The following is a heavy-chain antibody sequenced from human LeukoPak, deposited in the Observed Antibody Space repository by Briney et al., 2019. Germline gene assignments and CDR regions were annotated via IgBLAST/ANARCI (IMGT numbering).Heavy chain of an antibody. V-gene: IGHV4-34*01. CDR3: ARGLRWDSNCFDY. CDR2: INHSGST. J-gene: IGHJ4*02. D-gene: IGHD1-26*01. CDR1: GGSFSGYY. Sequence: SETLSLTCAVYGGSFSGYYWSWIRQPPGKGLEWIGEINHSGSTNYNPSLKSRVTISVDTSKNQFSLKLSSVTAADTAVYYCARGLRWDSNCFDYWGQGTLVTVSS.